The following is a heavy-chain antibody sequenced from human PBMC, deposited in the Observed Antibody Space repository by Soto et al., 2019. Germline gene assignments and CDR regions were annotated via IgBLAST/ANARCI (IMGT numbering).Heavy chain of an antibody. Sequence: SVKVSCKASGSTLKSSAVQWVRQARGQRLEWIGWLVVGSGNTNYAQRFQERVTITRDMSTSTAYMELSRPRSEDTAVYYCEAQGDIGGYYYGMDVWGQGTTVTVSS. CDR3: EAQGDIGGYYYGMDV. D-gene: IGHD5-12*01. V-gene: IGHV1-58*01. CDR2: LVVGSGNT. CDR1: GSTLKSSA. J-gene: IGHJ6*02.